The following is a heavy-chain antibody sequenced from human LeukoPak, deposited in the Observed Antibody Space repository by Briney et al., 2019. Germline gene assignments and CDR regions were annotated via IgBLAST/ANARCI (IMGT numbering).Heavy chain of an antibody. D-gene: IGHD6-13*01. CDR1: GFSLSSYA. V-gene: IGHV3-23*01. J-gene: IGHJ4*02. CDR3: AKHFGSGTFNY. Sequence: GGSLRLSCTVSGFSLSSYAMSWVRQAPGKGLEWVSAISGSGGSTYYADSVKGRFTISRDNSKNTLYLQMNSLRAEDTAVYYCAKHFGSGTFNYWGQGTLVTVSS. CDR2: ISGSGGST.